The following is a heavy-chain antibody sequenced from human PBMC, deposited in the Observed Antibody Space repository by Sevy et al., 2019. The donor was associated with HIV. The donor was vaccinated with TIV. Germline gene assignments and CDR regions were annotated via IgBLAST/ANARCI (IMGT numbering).Heavy chain of an antibody. CDR3: ARDFGRATGTTYYFDY. CDR2: IWYDGSNK. Sequence: GGSLRLSCAASGFTFSSYGMHWVRQAPGKGLEWVAVIWYDGSNKYYADSVKGRFTISRDNSKNTLYLQMNSLRAEETAVYYCARDFGRATGTTYYFDYWGQGTLVTVSS. D-gene: IGHD1-1*01. CDR1: GFTFSSYG. V-gene: IGHV3-33*01. J-gene: IGHJ4*02.